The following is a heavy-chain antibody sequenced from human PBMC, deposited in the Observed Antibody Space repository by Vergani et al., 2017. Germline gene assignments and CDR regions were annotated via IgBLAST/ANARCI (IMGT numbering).Heavy chain of an antibody. Sequence: QVQLQESGPGLVKPSETLSLTCAVSGYSISSGYYWGWIRPPPGKGLEWIGSIYHSGSTYYNPSLKSRVTISVDTSKNQFSLKLSSVTAAATAVYYCAGPSAIFGVVQAFDIWGQGTMVTVSS. CDR2: IYHSGST. V-gene: IGHV4-38-2*01. CDR3: AGPSAIFGVVQAFDI. D-gene: IGHD3-3*01. CDR1: GYSISSGYY. J-gene: IGHJ3*02.